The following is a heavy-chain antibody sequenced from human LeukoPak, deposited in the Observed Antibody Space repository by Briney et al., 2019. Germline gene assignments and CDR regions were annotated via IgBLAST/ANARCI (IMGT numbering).Heavy chain of an antibody. V-gene: IGHV1-2*02. CDR3: ARDAVRIFGVEEGWFDP. J-gene: IGHJ5*02. D-gene: IGHD3-3*01. CDR2: INPNNGGT. Sequence: GASVKVSCKASGYTFSGYYMHWVRQAPGQGLGWMGWINPNNGGTNYAQKFQGRVTMTRDTSISTAYMELSRLRSDDTAVYYCARDAVRIFGVEEGWFDPWGQGTLVTVSS. CDR1: GYTFSGYY.